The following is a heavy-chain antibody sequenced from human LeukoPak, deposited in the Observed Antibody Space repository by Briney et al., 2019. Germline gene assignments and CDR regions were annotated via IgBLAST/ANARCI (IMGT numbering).Heavy chain of an antibody. V-gene: IGHV3-30*02. Sequence: QPGGSLRLSCAASGFTFSSYGMHWVRQAPGKGLEWVTFIPYDGSNKYYADSVKGRFTISRDNSKNTLYLQMSSLRAEDTAVYYCAKEKDSNNWYTDYWGQEPWSPSPQ. J-gene: IGHJ4*01. CDR3: AKEKDSNNWYTDY. CDR2: IPYDGSNK. D-gene: IGHD6-13*01. CDR1: GFTFSSYG.